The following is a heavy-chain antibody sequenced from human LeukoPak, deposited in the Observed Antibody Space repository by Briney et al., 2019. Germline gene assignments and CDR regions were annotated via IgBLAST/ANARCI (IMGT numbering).Heavy chain of an antibody. V-gene: IGHV5-51*01. CDR1: GYSFTSYW. CDR3: ARAGVGASYLAFDI. Sequence: KLGESLKISCKGSGYSFTSYWIGWVRRMPGKGLEWMGIIYPGDSDTRYSPSFQGQVTLSVDKSINTAFLQWASLKASDTAMYFCARAGVGASYLAFDIWGQGTMVTVSS. CDR2: IYPGDSDT. J-gene: IGHJ3*02. D-gene: IGHD1-26*01.